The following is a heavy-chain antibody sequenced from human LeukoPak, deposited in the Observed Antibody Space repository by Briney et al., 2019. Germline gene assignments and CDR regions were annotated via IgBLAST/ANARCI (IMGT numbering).Heavy chain of an antibody. V-gene: IGHV4-61*02. CDR1: GGSISSGSYY. D-gene: IGHD1-26*01. CDR2: IYTSGST. Sequence: PSETLSLTCTVSGGSISSGSYYWSWMRQPAGKGLEWIGRIYTSGSTNYNPSLKSRVTISVDTSKNQFSLKLSSVTAADTAVYYCAREHSGSHDYRGQGTLVTVSS. CDR3: AREHSGSHDY. J-gene: IGHJ4*02.